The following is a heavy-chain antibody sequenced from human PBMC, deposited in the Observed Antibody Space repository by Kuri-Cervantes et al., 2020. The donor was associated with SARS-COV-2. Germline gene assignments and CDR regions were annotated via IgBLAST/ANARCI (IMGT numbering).Heavy chain of an antibody. Sequence: GESLKISCAASGFTFSSYSMNWVRQAPGKGLEWVSYISSSSSTIYYADSVKGRFTISRDNAKNSLYLQMNSLRAEDTAVYYCARDQDTAMVSDAFDIWGQGTMVTVSS. CDR2: ISSSSSTI. D-gene: IGHD5-18*01. V-gene: IGHV3-48*01. CDR1: GFTFSSYS. CDR3: ARDQDTAMVSDAFDI. J-gene: IGHJ3*02.